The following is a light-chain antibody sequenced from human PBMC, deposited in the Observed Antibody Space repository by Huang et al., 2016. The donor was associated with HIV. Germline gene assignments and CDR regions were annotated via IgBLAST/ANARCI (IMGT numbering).Light chain of an antibody. Sequence: DIQMTQSPSSLSASVGDRVIMTCRASQTITTYLNWYQQRPGKAPKLLIYAASSLQSGVPSRFSGSGSGTDFTLTISSLQPGDFATYYCQQSYSSHLSFGGGTKVAIK. J-gene: IGKJ4*01. CDR3: QQSYSSHLS. CDR2: AAS. V-gene: IGKV1-39*01. CDR1: QTITTY.